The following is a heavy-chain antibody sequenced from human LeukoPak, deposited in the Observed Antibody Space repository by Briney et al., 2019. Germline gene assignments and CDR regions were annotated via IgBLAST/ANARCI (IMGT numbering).Heavy chain of an antibody. Sequence: GGSLRLSCAASGFTFSRYWMHWVRQAPGKGLVWVSAISGSGAGTYYADSVKGRFTVSRDNSKNTLYLQMNTLRAEDTAVYYCAKRRDGFDLWGQGTMVTVSS. J-gene: IGHJ3*01. CDR3: AKRRDGFDL. V-gene: IGHV3-23*01. CDR1: GFTFSRYW. CDR2: ISGSGAGT.